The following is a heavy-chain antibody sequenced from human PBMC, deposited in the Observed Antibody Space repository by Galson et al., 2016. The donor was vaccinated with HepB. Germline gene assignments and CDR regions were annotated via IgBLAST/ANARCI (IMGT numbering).Heavy chain of an antibody. J-gene: IGHJ4*02. Sequence: QSGAEVKKPGESLKISCKGSGYRFIKTYIGWVRQMPGKGLEWMGIIYPGDSETRYSPSFQGQVTISADKSITTAYLEWSSLKTSDTAMYYCASLRDGSNYYYWGQGTLVTVSS. V-gene: IGHV5-51*01. CDR2: IYPGDSET. CDR3: ASLRDGSNYYY. D-gene: IGHD5-24*01. CDR1: GYRFIKTY.